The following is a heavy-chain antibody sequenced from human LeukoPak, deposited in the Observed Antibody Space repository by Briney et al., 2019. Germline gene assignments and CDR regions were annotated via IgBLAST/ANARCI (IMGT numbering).Heavy chain of an antibody. CDR3: HLSYGSGALSNSPSYYFDY. Sequence: ASVKVSSKASGGTFSSYAISWVRQAPGQGLEWMGWISAYNGNTNYAQKLQGRVTMTTDTSTSTAYMELRSLRSDDTAVYYCHLSYGSGALSNSPSYYFDYWGQGTLVTVSS. CDR2: ISAYNGNT. J-gene: IGHJ4*02. CDR1: GGTFSSYA. D-gene: IGHD3-10*01. V-gene: IGHV1-18*01.